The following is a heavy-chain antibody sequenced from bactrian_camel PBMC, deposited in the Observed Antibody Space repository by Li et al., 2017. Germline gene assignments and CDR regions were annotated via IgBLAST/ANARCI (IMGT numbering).Heavy chain of an antibody. CDR2: SSSGALSL. CDR1: GFTFEFAA. V-gene: IGHV3S36*01. J-gene: IGHJ4*01. CDR3: VKPNPDARGGFDH. D-gene: IGHD1*01. Sequence: VQLVESGGGLVQPGESLRLSCTASGFTFEFAAMHWVRQAPGKGLEWVSSSSSGALSLVYADSVKGRFTISRDNAKNTVYLLMNSLKPEDTAVYYCVKPNPDARGGFDHWGQGTQVTVS.